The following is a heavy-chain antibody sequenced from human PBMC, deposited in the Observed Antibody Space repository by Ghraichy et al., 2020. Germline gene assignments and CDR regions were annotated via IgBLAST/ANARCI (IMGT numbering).Heavy chain of an antibody. CDR2: ISGSGGRT. CDR3: TKDRNDGSGSYDYFDY. D-gene: IGHD3-10*01. Sequence: GGSLRLSCGASGFTFRTYAMSWLRQAPGKGLEWVSSISGSGGRTYYADSVKGRFTISRDNSKDTLYLQMNSLRAEDMAVYYCTKDRNDGSGSYDYFDYWGQGTLVTVSS. CDR1: GFTFRTYA. V-gene: IGHV3-23*01. J-gene: IGHJ4*02.